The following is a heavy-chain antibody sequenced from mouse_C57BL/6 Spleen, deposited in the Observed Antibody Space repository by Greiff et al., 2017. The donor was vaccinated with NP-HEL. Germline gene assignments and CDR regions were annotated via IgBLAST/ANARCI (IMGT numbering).Heavy chain of an antibody. CDR3: ARRGSNFYFDY. CDR1: GYTFTSYW. V-gene: IGHV1-64*01. D-gene: IGHD2-5*01. CDR2: IHPNSGST. Sequence: QVQLQQPGAELVKPGASVKLSCKASGYTFTSYWMHWVKQRPGQGLEWIGMIHPNSGSTNYNEKFKSKATLTVDKSSSTAYMQLSSLTSEDSAVYYCARRGSNFYFDYWGKGTTLTVSS. J-gene: IGHJ2*01.